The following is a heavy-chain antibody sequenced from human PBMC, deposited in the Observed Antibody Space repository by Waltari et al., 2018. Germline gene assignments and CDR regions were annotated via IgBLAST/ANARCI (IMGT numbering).Heavy chain of an antibody. CDR2: IIPTFGTA. CDR3: VVVGGPYYFDY. D-gene: IGHD2-15*01. V-gene: IGHV1-69*06. J-gene: IGHJ4*02. Sequence: QVQLVQSGAEVKKPGSSVKVSCKASGGTFSSYAISWVRQAPGQGLEWMGGIIPTFGTANYAQKFQGRVTMTMNTSIITAYMELSSLRSEDTAVYYCVVVGGPYYFDYWGQGTLVTVSS. CDR1: GGTFSSYA.